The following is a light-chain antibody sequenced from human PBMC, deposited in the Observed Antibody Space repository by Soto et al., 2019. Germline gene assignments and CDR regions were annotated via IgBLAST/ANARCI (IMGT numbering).Light chain of an antibody. CDR3: QQSYTAPLS. V-gene: IGKV1-39*01. Sequence: DIQMTQSPSSLSASIGDRVTITCRASQTVSNFLNWYQQTPGKAPKVLIYVASTLQSGVPSRFSGSGSGTDFTLTISSLQPEDVATYYCQQSYTAPLSFVGGTKVEI. CDR1: QTVSNF. CDR2: VAS. J-gene: IGKJ4*01.